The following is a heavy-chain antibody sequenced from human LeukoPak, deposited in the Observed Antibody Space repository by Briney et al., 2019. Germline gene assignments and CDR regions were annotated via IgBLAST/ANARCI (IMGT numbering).Heavy chain of an antibody. V-gene: IGHV4-30-4*01. J-gene: IGHJ5*02. D-gene: IGHD2-21*02. CDR3: ARGHIVVVTAQLNWFDP. Sequence: PSQTLSLTCTVSGGSISSGDYYRSWIRQPPGKGLEWIGYIYYSGSTYYNPSLKSRVTISVDTSKNQFSLKLSSVTAADTAVYYCARGHIVVVTAQLNWFDPWGQGTLVTVSS. CDR1: GGSISSGDYY. CDR2: IYYSGST.